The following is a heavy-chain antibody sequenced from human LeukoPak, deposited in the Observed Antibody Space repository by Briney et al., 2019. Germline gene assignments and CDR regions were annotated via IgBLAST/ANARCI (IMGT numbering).Heavy chain of an antibody. V-gene: IGHV3-23*01. CDR1: GFTFSSYG. CDR3: ARGLEAKDTRPHY. CDR2: IRGSRDSK. J-gene: IGHJ4*02. Sequence: PGRSLRLSCAASGFTFSSYGLSWVRQTPGTGLESVSAIRGSRDSKHYAESVTDRFTISRDNSRNTMYLQMTGLRAEDTAVTYCARGLEAKDTRPHYWGQGPLV. D-gene: IGHD1-1*01.